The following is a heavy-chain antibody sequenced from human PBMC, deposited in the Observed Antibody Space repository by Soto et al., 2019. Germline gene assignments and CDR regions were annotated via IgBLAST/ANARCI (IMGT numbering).Heavy chain of an antibody. J-gene: IGHJ1*01. V-gene: IGHV3-33*01. D-gene: IGHD2-8*01. CDR1: GFTFSSYG. CDR2: IWYDGSNE. Sequence: VGSLRLSCAASGFTFSSYGMHWVRQAPGKGLEWVAVIWYDGSNERYAESVKGRFTISRDNSKNTLYLQMNSLRAEDTAVYYCARAGVEEAIQVGYFQHWGQGTLVTVSS. CDR3: ARAGVEEAIQVGYFQH.